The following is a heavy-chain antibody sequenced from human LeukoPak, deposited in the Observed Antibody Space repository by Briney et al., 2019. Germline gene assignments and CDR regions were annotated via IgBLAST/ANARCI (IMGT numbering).Heavy chain of an antibody. CDR2: FDAEDGET. V-gene: IGHV1-24*01. CDR1: VYTLTELS. J-gene: IGHJ3*02. Sequence: ASVKVSFKVSVYTLTELSMHWVRQAPGRGLEWVGGFDAEDGETTYAQKFQGRVTMTEDTSTDTAYMELSSLRSADTAVYYCATALVVMGAFDIWGQGTMVTVSS. CDR3: ATALVVMGAFDI. D-gene: IGHD3-22*01.